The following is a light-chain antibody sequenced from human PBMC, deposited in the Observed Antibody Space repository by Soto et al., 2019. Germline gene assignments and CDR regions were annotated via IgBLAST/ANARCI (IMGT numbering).Light chain of an antibody. CDR1: QSVSSN. CDR3: QKYNNWPPWT. V-gene: IGKV3D-15*01. J-gene: IGKJ1*01. CDR2: GAS. Sequence: EIVMTQSPATLSVSPGERATLSCRASQSVSSNLAWYQQKPGQAPRLLIYGASNRATGIPARFSGSGSGTEFTLTISSLQSEDFAVYYCQKYNNWPPWTFGQGTKVEIK.